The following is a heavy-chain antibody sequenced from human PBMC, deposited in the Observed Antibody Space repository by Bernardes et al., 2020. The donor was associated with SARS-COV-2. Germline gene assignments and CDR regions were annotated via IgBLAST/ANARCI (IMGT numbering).Heavy chain of an antibody. CDR3: ARGEAGIEDL. D-gene: IGHD6-25*01. CDR1: GGSFSTYY. V-gene: IGHV4-34*01. Sequence: SETLSLTCAVYGGSFSTYYGSWIRQSPGKGLEWIGEIDPSGSTNYNPSLKSRVTISLDTSKDHLSLNLASVIAADSAVYYCARGEAGIEDLWRQGTLVTVSS. J-gene: IGHJ5*02. CDR2: IDPSGST.